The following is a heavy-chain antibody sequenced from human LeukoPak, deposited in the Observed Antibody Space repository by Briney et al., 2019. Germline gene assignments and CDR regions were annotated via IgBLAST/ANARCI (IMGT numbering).Heavy chain of an antibody. CDR2: IKQDGNEK. Sequence: GGSLRLSCAASGFRFNTFWMSWVRQAPGKGLEWVANIKQDGNEKYYADSVKGRFTISRDNGKNSLDLQMNSLRADDTAVYYCARAAYSSTWYSRYFDLWGRGTLVTVSS. V-gene: IGHV3-7*01. CDR1: GFRFNTFW. CDR3: ARAAYSSTWYSRYFDL. J-gene: IGHJ2*01. D-gene: IGHD6-13*01.